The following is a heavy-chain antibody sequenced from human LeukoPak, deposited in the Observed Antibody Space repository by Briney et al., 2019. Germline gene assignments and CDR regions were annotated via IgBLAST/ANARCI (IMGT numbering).Heavy chain of an antibody. D-gene: IGHD3-22*01. Sequence: ASVKVSCKASGYTFTSYYMHWVRQAPGQGLEWMGWINPNSGGTNYAQKFQGRVTMTRDTSISTAYMELSRLRSDDTAVYYCARSRPFLTYYYDSSGYYPWDYWGQGTLVTVSS. V-gene: IGHV1-2*02. CDR2: INPNSGGT. CDR1: GYTFTSYY. CDR3: ARSRPFLTYYYDSSGYYPWDY. J-gene: IGHJ4*02.